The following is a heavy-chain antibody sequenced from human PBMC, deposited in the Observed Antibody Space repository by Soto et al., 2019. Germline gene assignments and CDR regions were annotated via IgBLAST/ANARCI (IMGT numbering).Heavy chain of an antibody. D-gene: IGHD2-15*01. V-gene: IGHV1-18*01. Sequence: ASVKVSCKASGYTFNSYGIRWVRQAPGQGLEWMGWISAYNGNTNYAQKLQGRVTMTTDTSTSTAYMEQRSLRSDDTAVYYCAREYCSGGSCYSDFYYGMDVWGQGTTVTVSS. CDR3: AREYCSGGSCYSDFYYGMDV. CDR1: GYTFNSYG. CDR2: ISAYNGNT. J-gene: IGHJ6*02.